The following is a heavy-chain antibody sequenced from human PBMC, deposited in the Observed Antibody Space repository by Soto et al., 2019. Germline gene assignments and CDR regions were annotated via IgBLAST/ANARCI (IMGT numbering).Heavy chain of an antibody. CDR3: AKDEVRTPSLYAMDV. CDR1: GFTFSTYG. J-gene: IGHJ6*02. Sequence: LGLSCAASGFTFSTYGIHWVRQSPCKVLDLVALISYDGSNRNSADSVKGRFTISRDNSKNTLYLQMNSLRVEDTAVYYCAKDEVRTPSLYAMDVWGQGTTVTVSS. V-gene: IGHV3-30*18. D-gene: IGHD3-10*01. CDR2: ISYDGSNR.